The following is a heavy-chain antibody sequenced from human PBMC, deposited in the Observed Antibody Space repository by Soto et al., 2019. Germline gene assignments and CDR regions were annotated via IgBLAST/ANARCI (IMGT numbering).Heavy chain of an antibody. CDR1: GFAFSGYD. CDR2: IGTAGDT. J-gene: IGHJ6*02. Sequence: GGSLILSCGASGFAFSGYDMHWVRQATGKGLEWVSAIGTAGDTYYPGSVKGRFTISRENAKNSLYLQMNSLRAGDTAVYYCARELRPKYGSGSYGMDVWGQGTTVTVSS. CDR3: ARELRPKYGSGSYGMDV. D-gene: IGHD3-10*01. V-gene: IGHV3-13*01.